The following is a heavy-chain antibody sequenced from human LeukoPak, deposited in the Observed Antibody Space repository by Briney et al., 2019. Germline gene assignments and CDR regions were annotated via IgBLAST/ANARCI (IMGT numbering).Heavy chain of an antibody. J-gene: IGHJ6*03. V-gene: IGHV4-34*01. Sequence: PSETLSLTCAVYGGFFSGYYWSWIRQPPGKGLEWIGEINHSGSTNYNPSLKSRVTISVDTSKNQFSLKLSSVTAADTAVYYCARGPVTGYSSSWFYYYYYMDVWGKGTTVTVSS. D-gene: IGHD6-13*01. CDR3: ARGPVTGYSSSWFYYYYYMDV. CDR2: INHSGST. CDR1: GGFFSGYY.